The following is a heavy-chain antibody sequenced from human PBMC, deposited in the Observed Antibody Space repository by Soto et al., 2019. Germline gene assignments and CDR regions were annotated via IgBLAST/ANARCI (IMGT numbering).Heavy chain of an antibody. CDR1: GDSISSYY. D-gene: IGHD3-3*01. V-gene: IGHV3-23*01. CDR3: AKETPVYDFWSGYYIGFFDY. CDR2: ISGSGGST. J-gene: IGHJ4*02. Sequence: ETLSLTCTVSGDSISSYYWSWVRQPPGQGLEWVSAISGSGGSTYYADSVKGRFTISRDNSKNTLYLQMNSLRAEDTAVYYCAKETPVYDFWSGYYIGFFDYWGQGTLVTVSS.